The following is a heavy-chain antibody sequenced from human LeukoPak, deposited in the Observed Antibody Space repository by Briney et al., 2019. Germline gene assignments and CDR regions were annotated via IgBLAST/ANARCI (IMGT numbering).Heavy chain of an antibody. CDR3: ARNGDQQVEYFQPT. D-gene: IGHD6-13*01. V-gene: IGHV3-23*01. Sequence: PGGSLRDSSEAYGFTLTSYDMRRVRQAPGKGLEWVSAISGSGDNTYYADSVKGRFTISRDRSKNTVYLQMNSMRPEDTAVYSCARNGDQQVEYFQPTGAGTLVTVSS. CDR1: GFTLTSYD. CDR2: ISGSGDNT. J-gene: IGHJ1*01.